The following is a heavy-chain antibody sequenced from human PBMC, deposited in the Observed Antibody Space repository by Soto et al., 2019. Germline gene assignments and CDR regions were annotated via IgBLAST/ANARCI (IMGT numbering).Heavy chain of an antibody. J-gene: IGHJ3*02. Sequence: PGGSLRLSCAASGFTFSSYSMNWVRQAPGKGLEWVSYISSSSSTIYYADSVKGRFTISRDNAKNSLYLQMNSLRAEDTAVYYCARYVVRLKVVAATSAIDAFDIWGQGTMVTVSS. D-gene: IGHD2-15*01. CDR2: ISSSSSTI. V-gene: IGHV3-48*01. CDR1: GFTFSSYS. CDR3: ARYVVRLKVVAATSAIDAFDI.